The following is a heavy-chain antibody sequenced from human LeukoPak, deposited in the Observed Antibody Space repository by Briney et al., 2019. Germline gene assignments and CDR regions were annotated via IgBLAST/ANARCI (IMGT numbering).Heavy chain of an antibody. CDR3: ANFLRSSGYYGARYYFDY. J-gene: IGHJ4*02. Sequence: PSETLSLTCTVSGGSISSGDYYWSWIRQPPGKGLEWIGYIYYSGSTYYNPSLKSRVTISVDTSKNQFSLKLSSVTAADTAVYYCANFLRSSGYYGARYYFDYWGQGTLVTVSS. V-gene: IGHV4-30-4*08. CDR1: GGSISSGDYY. D-gene: IGHD3-22*01. CDR2: IYYSGST.